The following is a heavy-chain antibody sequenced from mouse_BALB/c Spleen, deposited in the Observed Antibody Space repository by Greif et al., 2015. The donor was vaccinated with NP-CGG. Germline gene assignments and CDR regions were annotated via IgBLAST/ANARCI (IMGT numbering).Heavy chain of an antibody. CDR3: ARGGGGFNWDYAMDY. CDR2: INPSNGGT. D-gene: IGHD4-1*01. V-gene: IGHV1S81*02. CDR1: GYTFTSYW. J-gene: IGHJ4*01. Sequence: QVQLQQSGAELVRPGVSVKLSCKASGYTFTSYWMHWIKQRPEQGLERIGEINPSNGGTNYNEKFKSKATLTVDKSSSPSSVQLSSRTSEDSAGYYGARGGGGFNWDYAMDYWGQGTSVTVSS.